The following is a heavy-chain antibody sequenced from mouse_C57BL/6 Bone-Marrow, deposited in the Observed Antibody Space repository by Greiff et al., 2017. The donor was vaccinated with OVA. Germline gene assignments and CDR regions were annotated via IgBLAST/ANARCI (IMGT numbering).Heavy chain of an antibody. CDR2: IDPENGDT. J-gene: IGHJ1*03. CDR1: GFNIKDDY. Sequence: EVQLQQSGAELVRPGASVKLSCTASGFNIKDDYMHWVKQRPEQGLEWIGWIDPENGDTEYASKFQGKATITADTSSNTAYMQLSSLTSEDTAGYYCFYYYGSSYDFDVWGTGTTVTVSS. D-gene: IGHD1-1*01. V-gene: IGHV14-4*01. CDR3: FYYYGSSYDFDV.